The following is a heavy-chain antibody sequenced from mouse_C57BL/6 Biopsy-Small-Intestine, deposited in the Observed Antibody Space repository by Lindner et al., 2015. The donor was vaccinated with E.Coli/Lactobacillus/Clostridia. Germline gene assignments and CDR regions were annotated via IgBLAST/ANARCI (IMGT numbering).Heavy chain of an antibody. D-gene: IGHD1-1*01. Sequence: SVKVSCKVSGYTLTELSMHWVRQAPAKGLEWMGGFDPEDGETIYAQKFQGRVTMTEDTSTDTAYMELSSLRSEDTAVYYCATPGQHYYDSSAYYWPLRYWGQGTLVAVSS. V-gene: IGHV1-18*01. CDR3: ATPGQHYYDSSAYYWPLRY. CDR1: GYTLTELS. J-gene: IGHJ4*01. CDR2: FDPEDGET.